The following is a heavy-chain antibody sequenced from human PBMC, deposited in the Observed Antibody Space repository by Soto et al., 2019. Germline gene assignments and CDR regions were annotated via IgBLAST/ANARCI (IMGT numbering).Heavy chain of an antibody. V-gene: IGHV3-23*01. D-gene: IGHD2-2*01. J-gene: IGHJ6*02. Sequence: EVQLLESGGGLVEPGGSLRLSCAVSGFTFSSYAMSWVRQAPGKGLEWASTISGSGDSTYYADSVKGRFTISRDNSNNTLDRQMISLRADDTAVYYCGKRAAGSCGYYGMDVWGQGTTVTVSS. CDR1: GFTFSSYA. CDR2: ISGSGDST. CDR3: GKRAAGSCGYYGMDV.